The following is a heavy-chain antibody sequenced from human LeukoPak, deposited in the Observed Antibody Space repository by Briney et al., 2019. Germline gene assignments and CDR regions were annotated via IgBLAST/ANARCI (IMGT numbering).Heavy chain of an antibody. CDR2: ISASSSAT. Sequence: PGGSLRLSCVASEFSLGAYAMNWVRQAPGKGLEWVSYISASSSATYYAESVKGRFTISRDNGQNSLYLQMNSLRAGDTAVYYCTRGVGRRGGTFDYWGRGTLVTVSS. V-gene: IGHV3-48*01. D-gene: IGHD3-10*01. CDR3: TRGVGRRGGTFDY. J-gene: IGHJ4*02. CDR1: EFSLGAYA.